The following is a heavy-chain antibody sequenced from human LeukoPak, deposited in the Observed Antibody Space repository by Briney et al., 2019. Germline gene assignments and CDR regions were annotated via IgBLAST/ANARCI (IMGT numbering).Heavy chain of an antibody. CDR3: ARGTTTFDY. CDR1: GYTFTSHG. V-gene: IGHV1-18*01. Sequence: ASVKVSCKTSGYTFTSHGISWVRQAPGQGLEWMGWISANNGDTKYAQRMQDRLTMTTDTSTSTAYMDLRSLSSDDTAVYYCARGTTTFDYWGQGTLVTVSS. J-gene: IGHJ4*02. CDR2: ISANNGDT. D-gene: IGHD1-7*01.